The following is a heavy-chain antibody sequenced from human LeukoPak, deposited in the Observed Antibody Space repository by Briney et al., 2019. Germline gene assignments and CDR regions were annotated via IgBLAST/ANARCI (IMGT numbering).Heavy chain of an antibody. V-gene: IGHV4-61*02. D-gene: IGHD2-2*01. CDR3: ARDVVAAVGSFDY. J-gene: IGHJ4*02. CDR1: GGSISSSSDY. CDR2: IYTSGST. Sequence: SETLSLTCTVSGGSISSSSDYWGWVRQPAGKGLEWIGRIYTSGSTNYSPSLKSRVTMSVDTSKNQFSLKLSSVTAADTAVYYCARDVVAAVGSFDYWGQGTQVTVSS.